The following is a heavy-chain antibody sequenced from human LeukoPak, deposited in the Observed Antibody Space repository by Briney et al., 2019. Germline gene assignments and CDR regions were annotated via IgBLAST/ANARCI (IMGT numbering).Heavy chain of an antibody. CDR2: IYPGDSYT. V-gene: IGHV5-51*01. Sequence: GESLKISCQVSGYLFTNNWIGWVRQMPGKGLEWVGIIYPGDSYTRYGPSFQGQVTTSVDNSITTAYLQWSSLKASDTAMYYCARLGAENGMDVWGQGTTVTVSS. CDR3: ARLGAENGMDV. J-gene: IGHJ6*01. CDR1: GYLFTNNW.